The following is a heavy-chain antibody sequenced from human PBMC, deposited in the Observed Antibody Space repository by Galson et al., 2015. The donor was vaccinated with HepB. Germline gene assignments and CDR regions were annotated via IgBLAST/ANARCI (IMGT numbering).Heavy chain of an antibody. Sequence: SLRLSCAASGFTFSTYAGFWVRQAPGKGLDWVSGISGSGAGTYYADSVKGRFTISRDNSKNMIYLQVNSLRVEDTAVYYCAKEYSGFHGASYVYYGIDVWGRGTTVSVSS. CDR2: ISGSGAGT. D-gene: IGHD6-19*01. V-gene: IGHV3-23*01. CDR1: GFTFSTYA. J-gene: IGHJ6*02. CDR3: AKEYSGFHGASYVYYGIDV.